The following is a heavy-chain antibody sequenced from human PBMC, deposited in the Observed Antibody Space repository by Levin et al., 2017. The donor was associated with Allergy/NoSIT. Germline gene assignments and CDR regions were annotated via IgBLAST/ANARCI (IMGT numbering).Heavy chain of an antibody. D-gene: IGHD3-16*01. CDR3: ARGGVYDYVWGSYPNSSVIYYFDY. V-gene: IGHV3-21*01. Sequence: TPGGSLRLSCAASGFTFSSYSMNWVRQAPGKGLEWVSSISSSSSYIYYADSVKGRFTISRDNAKNSLYLQMNSLRAEDTAVYYCARGGVYDYVWGSYPNSSVIYYFDYWGQGTLVTVSS. J-gene: IGHJ4*02. CDR2: ISSSSSYI. CDR1: GFTFSSYS.